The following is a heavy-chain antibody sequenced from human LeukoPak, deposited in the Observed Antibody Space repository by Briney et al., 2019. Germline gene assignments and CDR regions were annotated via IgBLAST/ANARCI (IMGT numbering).Heavy chain of an antibody. D-gene: IGHD3-16*01. CDR2: IYHTGST. Sequence: SETLSLTCTVSNDSINNYYWNWIRQPPGKGLEWIGYIYHTGSTNYNPSLKSRVTISLDTSKNQFSLKVKSVTAADTAMYYCARGAGWLIDYWGQGILVTVSS. V-gene: IGHV4-59*01. J-gene: IGHJ4*02. CDR1: NDSINNYY. CDR3: ARGAGWLIDY.